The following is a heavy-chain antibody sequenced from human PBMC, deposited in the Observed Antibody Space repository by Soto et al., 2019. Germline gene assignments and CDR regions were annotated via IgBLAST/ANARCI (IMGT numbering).Heavy chain of an antibody. Sequence: GGSLRLSCAASGFTFSSYGMHWVRQAPGKGLEWVAVISYDGSNKYYADSVKGRFTISRDNSKNTLYLQMNSLRAEDTAVYYCAKAFPKVVIFDYWGQGTLVTVSS. CDR3: AKAFPKVVIFDY. V-gene: IGHV3-30*18. J-gene: IGHJ4*02. CDR1: GFTFSSYG. CDR2: ISYDGSNK. D-gene: IGHD2-15*01.